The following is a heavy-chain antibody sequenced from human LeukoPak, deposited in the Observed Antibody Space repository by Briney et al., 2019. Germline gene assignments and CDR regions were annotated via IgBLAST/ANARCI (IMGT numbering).Heavy chain of an antibody. V-gene: IGHV3-7*03. Sequence: GGSLRLSCAASGFTFSTYWMTWVRQAPGKGLEWVANIKEDGNEQHYVDSVKGRFTISRDNDKNSLYLQMHSLRVEDTAVYYCARGVRSVNWGQGTLVTVSS. CDR3: ARGVRSVN. CDR1: GFTFSTYW. D-gene: IGHD6-6*01. CDR2: IKEDGNEQ. J-gene: IGHJ4*02.